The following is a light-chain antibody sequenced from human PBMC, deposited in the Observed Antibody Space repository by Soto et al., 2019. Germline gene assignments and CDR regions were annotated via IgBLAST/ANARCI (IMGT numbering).Light chain of an antibody. CDR3: AAWDDGLNGPYV. CDR2: NNN. J-gene: IGLJ1*01. CDR1: SSNIGSNT. Sequence: SVLTQPPSASGTPGQRVTISCSGSSSNIGSNTVNWYQQLPGTAPKLVIYNNNQRPSGVPDRFSGSKSGTSASLAISGLQSEDEADYYCAAWDDGLNGPYVFGTGTKVTVL. V-gene: IGLV1-44*01.